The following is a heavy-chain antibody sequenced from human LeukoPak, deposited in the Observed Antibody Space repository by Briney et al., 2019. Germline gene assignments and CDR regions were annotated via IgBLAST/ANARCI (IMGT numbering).Heavy chain of an antibody. V-gene: IGHV3-21*01. CDR1: GFTFSSYT. D-gene: IGHD3-10*01. J-gene: IGHJ4*02. Sequence: PGGSLRLSCAASGFTFSSYTMNWVRQAPGKGLEWVSTISTYGSHIYYADSLKGRSTISRDNAKNSLYLQLNSLRAEDTALFYCARGGVGSGAYFDYWGQGTLVTVSS. CDR2: ISTYGSHI. CDR3: ARGGVGSGAYFDY.